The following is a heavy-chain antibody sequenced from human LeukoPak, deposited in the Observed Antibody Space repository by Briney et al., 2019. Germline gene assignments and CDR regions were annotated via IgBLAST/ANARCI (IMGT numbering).Heavy chain of an antibody. V-gene: IGHV1-46*01. CDR1: GYTFTSYY. CDR3: ARDVSDSSGYYYYYFDY. D-gene: IGHD3-22*01. CDR2: INPSGGST. Sequence: ASVKVSCKASGYTFTSYYMHWVRQAPGQGLEWMGIINPSGGSTSYAQKFQGRVTMTRDTSTSTVYMELSGLRSEDTAVYYCARDVSDSSGYYYYYFDYWGQGTLVTVSS. J-gene: IGHJ4*02.